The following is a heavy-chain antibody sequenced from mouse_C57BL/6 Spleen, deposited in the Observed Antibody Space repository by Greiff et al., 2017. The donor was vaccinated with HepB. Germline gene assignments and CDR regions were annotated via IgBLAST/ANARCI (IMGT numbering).Heavy chain of an antibody. CDR1: GFTFSSYT. J-gene: IGHJ1*03. CDR2: ISGGGGNT. D-gene: IGHD1-1*01. Sequence: DVMLVESGGGLVKPGGSLKLSCAASGFTFSSYTMSWVRQTPEKRLEWVATISGGGGNTYYPDSVKGRFTISRDNAKNTLYLQMSSLRSEDTALYYCARPSPHYYGSSSYWYFDVWGTGTTVTVSS. CDR3: ARPSPHYYGSSSYWYFDV. V-gene: IGHV5-9*01.